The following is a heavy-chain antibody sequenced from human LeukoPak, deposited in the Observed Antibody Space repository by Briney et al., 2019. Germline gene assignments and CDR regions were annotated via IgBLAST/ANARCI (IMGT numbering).Heavy chain of an antibody. Sequence: PSETLSLTCTVSGGSISRSNYYWGWIRQPPGKGLEWIASISYSGSTYYNASVKSRVTISRDTSKNQFSLSLNSVTAADTAVYYCARVIWFGAVFDYWGQGTLVTVSS. D-gene: IGHD3-10*01. CDR2: ISYSGST. CDR3: ARVIWFGAVFDY. CDR1: GGSISRSNYY. J-gene: IGHJ4*02. V-gene: IGHV4-39*07.